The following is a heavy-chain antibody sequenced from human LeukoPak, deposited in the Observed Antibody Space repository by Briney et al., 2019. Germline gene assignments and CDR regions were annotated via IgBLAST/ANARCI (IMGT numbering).Heavy chain of an antibody. CDR2: IYYSGST. CDR1: GGSISSGGYY. D-gene: IGHD2-2*01. CDR3: ARGLVVPAADHFDY. J-gene: IGHJ4*02. V-gene: IGHV4-31*03. Sequence: SETLSLTCTVSGGSISSGGYYWSWIRQHPGKGLEWIGYIYYSGSTYYNPSLKSRVTISADTSKNQFSLKLSSVTAADTAVYYCARGLVVPAADHFDYWGQGTLVTVSS.